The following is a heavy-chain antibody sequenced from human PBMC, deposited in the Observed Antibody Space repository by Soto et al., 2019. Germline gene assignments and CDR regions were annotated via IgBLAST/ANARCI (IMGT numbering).Heavy chain of an antibody. J-gene: IGHJ1*01. CDR3: AGNSYVPGSHFLGYAENFQH. V-gene: IGHV1-18*01. Sequence: QVQLVQSGAEVKKPGASVKVSCKASGYTFTSYGISWVRQAPGQGLEWMGWISAYNGNTNYAQKLQGRVTMTTDTSRGKATRELRGRRLAERAVYYGAGNSYVPGSHFLGYAENFQHWGRAPWSPSPQ. CDR2: ISAYNGNT. D-gene: IGHD3-10*01. CDR1: GYTFTSYG.